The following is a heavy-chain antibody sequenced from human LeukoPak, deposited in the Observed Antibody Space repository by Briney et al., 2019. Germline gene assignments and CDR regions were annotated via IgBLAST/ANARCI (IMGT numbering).Heavy chain of an antibody. CDR1: GFTFSSYE. CDR2: ISSSGTTI. CDR3: ARGDVIVGATDGPDY. D-gene: IGHD1-26*01. V-gene: IGHV3-48*03. Sequence: GGSLRLSCAASGFTFSSYEMNWVRQAPGKGLEWVSYISSSGTTIHYADSVKGRFIISRDNAKNSLYLQMNSLGGDDTAIYYCARGDVIVGATDGPDYGGQGALVTVSS. J-gene: IGHJ4*02.